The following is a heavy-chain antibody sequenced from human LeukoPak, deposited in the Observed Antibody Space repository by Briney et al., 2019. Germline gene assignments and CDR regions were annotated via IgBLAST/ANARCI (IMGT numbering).Heavy chain of an antibody. V-gene: IGHV3-43*02. CDR3: AKDIWPHIVVVTATPDY. CDR1: GFTFDDYA. J-gene: IGHJ4*02. Sequence: GGSLRLSCAASGFTFDDYAMHWVRQAPGKGLEWVSRISGDGGSTYYADSVKGRFTISRDNSKNSLYLQMNSLRTEDTALYYCAKDIWPHIVVVTATPDYWGQGTLVTVSS. D-gene: IGHD2-21*02. CDR2: ISGDGGST.